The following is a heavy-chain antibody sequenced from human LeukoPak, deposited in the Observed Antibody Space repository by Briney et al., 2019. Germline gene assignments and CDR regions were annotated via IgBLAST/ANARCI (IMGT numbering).Heavy chain of an antibody. CDR1: GFTFSSYS. Sequence: GGSLRLSCAASGFTFSSYSMNWVRQAPGKGLEWVSSISSSSSYIYYADSVKGRFTISRDNAKNSLYLQMNSLRAEDTAVYYCARDGDSSGYYYYYYMDVWGKGTTVTVSS. CDR3: ARDGDSSGYYYYYYMDV. V-gene: IGHV3-21*01. D-gene: IGHD3-22*01. J-gene: IGHJ6*03. CDR2: ISSSSSYI.